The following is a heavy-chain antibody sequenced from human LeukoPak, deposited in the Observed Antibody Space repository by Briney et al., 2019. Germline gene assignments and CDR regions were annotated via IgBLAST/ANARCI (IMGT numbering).Heavy chain of an antibody. CDR3: ARHSNWADAFDI. Sequence: SETLSLTCTVSGGSISSYYWSWIRQPPGKGLEWIGSIYYSGSTYYNPSLKSRVTISVDTSKNQFSLKLSSVTAADTAVYYCARHSNWADAFDIWGQGTMVTVSS. CDR1: GGSISSYY. J-gene: IGHJ3*02. CDR2: IYYSGST. V-gene: IGHV4-39*01. D-gene: IGHD7-27*01.